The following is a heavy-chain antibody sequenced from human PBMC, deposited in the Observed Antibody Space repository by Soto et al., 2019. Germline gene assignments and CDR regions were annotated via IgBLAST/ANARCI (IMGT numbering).Heavy chain of an antibody. CDR2: ISSSGSTI. D-gene: IGHD1-20*01. J-gene: IGHJ4*02. CDR1: GFTFSDYY. V-gene: IGHV3-11*01. Sequence: GSLRLSCAASGFTFSDYYMSWIRQAPGKGLEWVSYISSSGSTIYYADSVKGRFTISRDNAKNSLYLQMNSLRAEDTAVYYCARVPRYNWNYVDYWGQGTLVTVSS. CDR3: ARVPRYNWNYVDY.